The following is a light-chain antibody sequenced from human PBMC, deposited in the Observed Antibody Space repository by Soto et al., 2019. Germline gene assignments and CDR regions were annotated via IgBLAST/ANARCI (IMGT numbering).Light chain of an antibody. CDR3: SSFTDTGTVM. CDR1: SSDVGAYHS. CDR2: DVS. V-gene: IGLV2-14*03. Sequence: QSALTQPASVSGSPGQSFTIPCTGSSSDVGAYHSVSWYQQHPGKAPKLIIFDVSNRPSGVSNRVSGSKSGNTASLTISGLQAEDEADYYCSSFTDTGTVMFGGGTKLTVL. J-gene: IGLJ3*02.